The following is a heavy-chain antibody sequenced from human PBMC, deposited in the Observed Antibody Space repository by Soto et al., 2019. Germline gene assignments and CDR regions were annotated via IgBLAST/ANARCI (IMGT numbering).Heavy chain of an antibody. D-gene: IGHD3-10*01. CDR2: IYYTGST. V-gene: IGHV4-31*03. CDR3: ARGPNPMIRGVVISAFEL. J-gene: IGHJ4*02. CDR1: GDSISIGGYY. Sequence: SETLSLTCTVSGDSISIGGYYWTWIRQHPTKGLEWIGYIYYTGSTFYNPSLRSRVTMSADTSKNEFYLKLRSVTAADTAVYYCARGPNPMIRGVVISAFELWGQGSLVTVSS.